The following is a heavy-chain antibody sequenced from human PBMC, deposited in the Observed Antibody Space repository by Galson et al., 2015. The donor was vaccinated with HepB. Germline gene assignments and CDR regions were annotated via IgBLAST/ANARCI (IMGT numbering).Heavy chain of an antibody. CDR3: ARGFRDGYSYGWGVGWFDP. D-gene: IGHD5-18*01. CDR1: GFTFDDYT. CDR2: ISGSGSTT. J-gene: IGHJ5*02. V-gene: IGHV3-23*01. Sequence: SLRLSCAASGFTFDDYTMHWVRQAPGKGLEWVSAISGSGSTTFYADSVKGRFTISRDNSKNRLYVQMNSLRAEDTAVYYCARGFRDGYSYGWGVGWFDPWGQGTLVTVSS.